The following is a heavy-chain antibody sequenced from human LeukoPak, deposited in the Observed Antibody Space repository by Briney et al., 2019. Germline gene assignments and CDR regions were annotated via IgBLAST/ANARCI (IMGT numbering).Heavy chain of an antibody. Sequence: PGGSLRLSCAASGFTLSNHGIHWVRQAPGKGLEWVAFIRSDGTNKYYVDSVKGRFTISRDNSKNSLYLQMNTLSAEDTAVYYCVASGYGYWGQGTLVTVSS. J-gene: IGHJ4*02. CDR2: IRSDGTNK. CDR3: VASGYGY. CDR1: GFTLSNHG. D-gene: IGHD3-22*01. V-gene: IGHV3-30*02.